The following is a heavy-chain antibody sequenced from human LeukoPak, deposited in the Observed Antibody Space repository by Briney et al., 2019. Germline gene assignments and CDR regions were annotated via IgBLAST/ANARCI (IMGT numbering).Heavy chain of an antibody. CDR1: GFTFSSYG. Sequence: PGGSLRLSCAASGFTFSSYGMSWVRQAPGKGLEWVSHISGSATNTYYAASVKGRFTISRDNSKNTLYLQMNSLRAEDTAMYYCAKGTAYYSLGPWGQGTLAIVSS. D-gene: IGHD3/OR15-3a*01. CDR2: ISGSATNT. CDR3: AKGTAYYSLGP. V-gene: IGHV3-23*01. J-gene: IGHJ5*02.